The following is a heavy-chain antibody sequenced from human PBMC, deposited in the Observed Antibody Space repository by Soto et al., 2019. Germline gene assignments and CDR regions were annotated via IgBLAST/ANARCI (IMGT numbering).Heavy chain of an antibody. CDR2: ISWNSGSI. J-gene: IGHJ6*03. Sequence: GGSLRLSCAASGFTFDDYAMHWVRQAPGKGLEWVSGISWNSGSIGYADSVKGRFTISRDNAKNSLYLQMNSLRAEDTALYYCAKDNRWGSSSWDGYYYYYMDVWGKGTTVTVSS. CDR1: GFTFDDYA. V-gene: IGHV3-9*01. D-gene: IGHD6-13*01. CDR3: AKDNRWGSSSWDGYYYYYMDV.